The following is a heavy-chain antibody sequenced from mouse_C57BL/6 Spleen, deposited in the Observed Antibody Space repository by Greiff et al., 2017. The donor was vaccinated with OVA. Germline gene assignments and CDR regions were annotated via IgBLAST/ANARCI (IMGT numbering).Heavy chain of an antibody. Sequence: QVQLQESGAELVKPGASVKISCKASGYAFSSYWMNWVKQRPGKGLEWIGQIYPGDGDTNYNGKFKGKATLTADKSSSTAYMQLSSLTSEDSAVYFCARSRTGTGEYFDYWGQGTTLTVSS. CDR2: IYPGDGDT. V-gene: IGHV1-80*01. J-gene: IGHJ2*01. CDR3: ARSRTGTGEYFDY. D-gene: IGHD4-1*01. CDR1: GYAFSSYW.